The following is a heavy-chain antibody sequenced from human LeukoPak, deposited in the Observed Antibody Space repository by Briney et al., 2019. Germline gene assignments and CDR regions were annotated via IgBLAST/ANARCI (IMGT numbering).Heavy chain of an antibody. J-gene: IGHJ4*02. CDR3: ARSAESSSWVEFDY. CDR2: INPNSGGT. D-gene: IGHD6-13*01. V-gene: IGHV1-2*02. Sequence: ASVKVSCKASGYSFADYYMHWVRQAPGQGLEWMGWINPNSGGTNYAQKFQVRGTMTRDTSISTAYMELSRLRSDDTAVYYCARSAESSSWVEFDYWGQGTLVTVSS. CDR1: GYSFADYY.